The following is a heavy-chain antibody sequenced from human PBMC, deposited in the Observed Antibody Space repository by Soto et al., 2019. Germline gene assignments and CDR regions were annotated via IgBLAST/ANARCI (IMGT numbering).Heavy chain of an antibody. J-gene: IGHJ4*02. V-gene: IGHV3-30-3*01. CDR3: AREWSISVAAPGY. CDR2: ISNDGSHK. CDR1: GFTFSSYT. D-gene: IGHD6-19*01. Sequence: QVQLVESGGGVVQPGRSLRLSCAASGFTFSSYTMHWVREAPGKGLEWVAVISNDGSHKDYADSVKGRFTISRDNSKNTQNLQMNSLRVEDTAIYYCAREWSISVAAPGYWGQGTLVTVSS.